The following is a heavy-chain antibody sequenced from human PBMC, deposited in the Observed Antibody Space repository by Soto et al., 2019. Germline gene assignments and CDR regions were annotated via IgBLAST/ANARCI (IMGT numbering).Heavy chain of an antibody. CDR2: ISNRGDT. V-gene: IGHV3-66*01. CDR1: GFIVSDTY. CDR3: AREPRYCRGGSCSITGDAFDI. D-gene: IGHD2-15*01. Sequence: EVHLVESGGGLVQPGGSLRLSCTASGFIVSDTYMNWVRQAPGKGLEWVSVISNRGDTHYADSVRGRFSLSRDIADNTLHLQMNNLGVEDTAVYYCAREPRYCRGGSCSITGDAFDIWGQGTMVTVSS. J-gene: IGHJ3*02.